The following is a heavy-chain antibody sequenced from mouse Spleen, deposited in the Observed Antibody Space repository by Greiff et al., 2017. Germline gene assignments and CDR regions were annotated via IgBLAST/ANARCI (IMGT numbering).Heavy chain of an antibody. D-gene: IGHD2-14*01. J-gene: IGHJ3*01. CDR1: GYAFSSSW. V-gene: IGHV1-82*01. CDR3: AREEDSEYDAWFAY. Sequence: VQLQQSGPELVKPGASVKISCKASGYAFSSSWMNWVKQRPGKGLEWIGRIYPGDGDTNYNGKFKGKATLTADKSSSTAYMQLSSLTSEDSAVYFCAREEDSEYDAWFAYWGQGTLVTVSA. CDR2: IYPGDGDT.